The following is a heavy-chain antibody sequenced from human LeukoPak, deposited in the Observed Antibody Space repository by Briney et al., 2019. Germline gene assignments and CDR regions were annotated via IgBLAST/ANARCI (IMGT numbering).Heavy chain of an antibody. CDR2: IDYDGTVK. J-gene: IGHJ4*02. Sequence: RGSLRLSCAASGFTFSNYDMYWVRRAPGKGLEWVAFIDYDGTVKYYEDSVKGRFTISRDNSKHTVYLQMNSLRTEDTAIYYCARKFVDYWGQGTLVTVSS. D-gene: IGHD2-21*01. V-gene: IGHV3-30*02. CDR1: GFTFSNYD. CDR3: ARKFVDY.